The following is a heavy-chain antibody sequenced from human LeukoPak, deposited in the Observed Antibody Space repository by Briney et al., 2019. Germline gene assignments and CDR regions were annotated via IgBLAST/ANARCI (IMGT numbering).Heavy chain of an antibody. V-gene: IGHV4-39*07. Sequence: SETLSLTCTVSGGSISSSSYYWGWIRQPPGKGLEWIGSIYYRGSTYYNPSLRSRITLSLDASKSQFSLSLSSVTAADTAVYYCARTGDSSGYYRNAIDYWGQGTLVTVSS. CDR2: IYYRGST. CDR1: GGSISSSSYY. CDR3: ARTGDSSGYYRNAIDY. D-gene: IGHD3-22*01. J-gene: IGHJ4*02.